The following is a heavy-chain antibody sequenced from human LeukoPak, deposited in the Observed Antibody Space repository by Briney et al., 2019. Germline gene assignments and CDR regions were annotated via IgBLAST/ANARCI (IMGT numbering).Heavy chain of an antibody. D-gene: IGHD1-7*01. Sequence: SETLSLTCTVSGGSISSYYWSWIRQPPGKGLEWIGYIYYSGSTNYNSSLKSRVTISVDTSKNQFSLKLSSVTAADTAVYYCARYYNWSYVFNYWGQGTLVTVSS. CDR3: ARYYNWSYVFNY. J-gene: IGHJ4*02. CDR2: IYYSGST. CDR1: GGSISSYY. V-gene: IGHV4-59*08.